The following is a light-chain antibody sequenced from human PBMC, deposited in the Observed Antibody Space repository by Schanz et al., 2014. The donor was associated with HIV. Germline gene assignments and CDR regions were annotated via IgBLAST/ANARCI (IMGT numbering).Light chain of an antibody. CDR2: GAS. CDR3: QQYNTYWT. V-gene: IGKV1-9*01. Sequence: IQLTQSPSSLSASVGDRVTITCRASQGISSSLAWYQQKPGKAPKLLIYGASTLQSGVPSRFSGSGSGTEFTLTISSLQPDDFATYYCQQYNTYWTFGQGTKVEIK. J-gene: IGKJ1*01. CDR1: QGISSS.